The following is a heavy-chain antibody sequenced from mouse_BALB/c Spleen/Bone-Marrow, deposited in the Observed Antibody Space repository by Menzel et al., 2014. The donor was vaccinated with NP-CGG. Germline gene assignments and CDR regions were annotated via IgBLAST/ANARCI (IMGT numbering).Heavy chain of an antibody. J-gene: IGHJ1*01. CDR3: ARSADWYFDV. CDR2: ISYSGST. V-gene: IGHV3-2*02. Sequence: EVQGVESGPGLVKPSQSLSLTCTVTGYSITSDYAWHWIRQFPGNKLEWMGYISYSGSTSYYPYLKSRISITRDTSKNQFFLQVNSVTNEDTATYYCARSADWYFDVWGAGTTVTVSS. CDR1: GYSITSDYA.